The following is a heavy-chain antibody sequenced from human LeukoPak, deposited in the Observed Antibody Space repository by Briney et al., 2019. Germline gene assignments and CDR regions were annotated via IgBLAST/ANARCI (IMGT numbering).Heavy chain of an antibody. J-gene: IGHJ6*02. CDR3: ARVTTVTTSIYYYYYGMDV. V-gene: IGHV1-69*01. Sequence: SVKVSCKASGGTFSSYAISWVRQAPGQGLEWMGGIIPIFGTANYAQKFQGRVTITADESTSTAYMELRSLRSEDTAVYYCARVTTVTTSIYYYYYGMDVWGQGTTVTVSS. D-gene: IGHD4-17*01. CDR1: GGTFSSYA. CDR2: IIPIFGTA.